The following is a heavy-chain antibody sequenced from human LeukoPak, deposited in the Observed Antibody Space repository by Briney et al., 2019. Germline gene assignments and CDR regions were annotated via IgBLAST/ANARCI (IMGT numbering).Heavy chain of an antibody. J-gene: IGHJ4*02. Sequence: GASLKISCKGAGSSFTNYWLGGRRPLPGKGLELMGIIYPGDSATSYSQSFQGHVIITATNSITTSYLQWSRRSASDTAMYYCARRNGDYAVDYWGQGTLVTVSS. D-gene: IGHD4-17*01. CDR3: ARRNGDYAVDY. CDR2: IYPGDSAT. V-gene: IGHV5-51*01. CDR1: GSSFTNYW.